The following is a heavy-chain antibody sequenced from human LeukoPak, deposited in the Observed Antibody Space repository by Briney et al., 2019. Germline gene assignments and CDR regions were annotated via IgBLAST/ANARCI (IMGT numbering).Heavy chain of an antibody. J-gene: IGHJ6*01. D-gene: IGHD3-3*01. CDR1: GGSISSYY. Sequence: SETLSLTCTVSGGSISSYYWSWIRQPAGKGLEWIGRIYTSGSTNYNPSLKSRVTMSVDTSKNQFSLKLSSVTAADTAVYYCALSGDYDFXSGXAXXYXXXXXDVXXXGTTVTVS. CDR3: ALSGDYDFXSGXAXXYXXXXXDV. V-gene: IGHV4-4*07. CDR2: IYTSGST.